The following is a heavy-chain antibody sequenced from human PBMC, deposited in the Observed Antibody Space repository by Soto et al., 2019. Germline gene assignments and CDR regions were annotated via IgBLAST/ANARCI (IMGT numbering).Heavy chain of an antibody. CDR2: ISTYNGNT. J-gene: IGHJ6*03. CDR3: TRVVTGYYYMDV. CDR1: GYTFTNYG. V-gene: IGHV1-18*03. Sequence: ASVKVSCKASGYTFTNYGITWVRQAPGQGLEWMGWISTYNGNTNYAQNLQGRVTLTTDTSTSTAYMELRSLRSDDMAVYYCTRVVTGYYYMDVWGKGTTLTVSS. D-gene: IGHD2-21*02.